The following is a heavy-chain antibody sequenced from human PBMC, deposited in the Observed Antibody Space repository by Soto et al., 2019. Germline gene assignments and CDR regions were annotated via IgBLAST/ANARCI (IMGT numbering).Heavy chain of an antibody. D-gene: IGHD3-10*01. CDR3: ARQVRDYYGSGSYRYFDL. V-gene: IGHV4-39*01. CDR2: IYYSGST. J-gene: IGHJ2*01. Sequence: SETLSLTCTVSGGSISSSSYYWGWIRQPPGKGLEWIGSIYYSGSTYYNPSLKSRVTISVDTSKNQFSLKLSSVTAADTAVYYCARQVRDYYGSGSYRYFDLWGRGTLVTVSS. CDR1: GGSISSSSYY.